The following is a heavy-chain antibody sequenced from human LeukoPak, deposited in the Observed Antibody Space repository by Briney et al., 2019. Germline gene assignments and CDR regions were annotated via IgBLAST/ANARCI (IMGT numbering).Heavy chain of an antibody. CDR1: GFTFSSYA. V-gene: IGHV3-23*01. CDR2: FSGGGGNP. Sequence: GGSLRLSCAASGFTFSSYAMSWVRQAPGKGLEWVSGFSGGGGNPDYAESVKGRFTISRDNSKNTLHLQTNSLRAEDTAIYYCAKGKVVPATIYDYWGQGTLVTVSS. D-gene: IGHD2-2*02. J-gene: IGHJ4*02. CDR3: AKGKVVPATIYDY.